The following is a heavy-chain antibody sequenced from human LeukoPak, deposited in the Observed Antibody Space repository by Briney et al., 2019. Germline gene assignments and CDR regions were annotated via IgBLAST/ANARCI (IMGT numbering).Heavy chain of an antibody. CDR1: GYTFTSYD. V-gene: IGHV1-8*01. J-gene: IGHJ4*02. CDR3: ARASSSGGWYYFDY. CDR2: MNPNSGNT. D-gene: IGHD2-15*01. Sequence: ASVKVSCKASGYTFTSYDINWVRQATGQGLEGMGWMNPNSGNTGYAQKFQGRVTMTRNTSISTAYMELSSLRSEDTAVYYCARASSSGGWYYFDYWGQGTLVTVSS.